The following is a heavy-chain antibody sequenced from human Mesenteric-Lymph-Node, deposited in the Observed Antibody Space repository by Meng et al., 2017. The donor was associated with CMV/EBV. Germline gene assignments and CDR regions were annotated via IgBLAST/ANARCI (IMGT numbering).Heavy chain of an antibody. D-gene: IGHD4-23*01. Sequence: GESLKISCAASGFTFSNYPMHWVRQAPGKGLVWVSRINSDGSSTSYADSVKGRFTISRDNSKNTLYLQMNSLRTEDTAVYYCAKDGGLGMAWFDPWGQGTLVTVSS. CDR3: AKDGGLGMAWFDP. CDR1: GFTFSNYP. V-gene: IGHV3-74*01. J-gene: IGHJ5*02. CDR2: INSDGSST.